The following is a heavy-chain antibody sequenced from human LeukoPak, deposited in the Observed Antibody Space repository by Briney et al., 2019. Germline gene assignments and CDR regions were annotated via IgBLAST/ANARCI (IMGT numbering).Heavy chain of an antibody. V-gene: IGHV1-69*13. CDR3: AREYSGSSPLGY. CDR1: GGTFSSYA. J-gene: IGHJ4*02. CDR2: IIPIFGTA. D-gene: IGHD1-26*01. Sequence: SVKVSCKASGGTFSSYAISWVRQAPGQGLEWMGGIIPIFGTANYAQKFQGRVTITADESTGTAYMELSSLRSEDTAVYYCAREYSGSSPLGYWGQGTLVTVSS.